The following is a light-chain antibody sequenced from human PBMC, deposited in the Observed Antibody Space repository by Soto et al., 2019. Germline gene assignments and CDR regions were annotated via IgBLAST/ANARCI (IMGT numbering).Light chain of an antibody. CDR2: EVS. CDR1: SSDVGGYNY. V-gene: IGLV2-14*01. Sequence: QSVLPQPASVSGSPGQSITISCTGTSSDVGGYNYVSWYQQHPGKAPKLIIYEVSNRPSGVSNRFSGAKSGDTASLTISGLHAEDEADYYCSSYTSSSTLYVFGTGTKLTVL. CDR3: SSYTSSSTLYV. J-gene: IGLJ1*01.